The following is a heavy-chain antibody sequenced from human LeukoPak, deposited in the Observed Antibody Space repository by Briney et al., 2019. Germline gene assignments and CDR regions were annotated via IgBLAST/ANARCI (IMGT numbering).Heavy chain of an antibody. V-gene: IGHV3-23*01. J-gene: IGHJ4*02. CDR3: AKDRVPDGVWSVDN. CDR2: IFGDGSGK. CDR1: GFTFGTYS. D-gene: IGHD2-8*02. Sequence: GGSLRLSCAVSGFTFGTYSMIWVRQAPGKGLEWVAGIFGDGSGKYYTDSVKGRFTISRDNSKNTLSLQMDSLRADDTAIYYCAKDRVPDGVWSVDNWGQGTLVTVSS.